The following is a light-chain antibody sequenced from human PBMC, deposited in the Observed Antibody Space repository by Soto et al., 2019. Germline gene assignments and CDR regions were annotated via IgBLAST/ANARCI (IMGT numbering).Light chain of an antibody. CDR3: QQNYSPPPIT. V-gene: IGKV1-39*01. CDR1: QSIANY. J-gene: IGKJ5*01. Sequence: DIQMTQSPSSLSASVVDRVTITCRASQSIANYLNWYQQKPGKAPKLLIYAASTLQSGVPSKFSGSGFGTDFTLTISSLQTEDFATYYCQQNYSPPPITFGQGTRLEI. CDR2: AAS.